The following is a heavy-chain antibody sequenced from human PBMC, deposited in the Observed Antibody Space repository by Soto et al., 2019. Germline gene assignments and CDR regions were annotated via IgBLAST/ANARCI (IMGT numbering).Heavy chain of an antibody. J-gene: IGHJ6*02. CDR3: ARSQGSSTSLEIYYYYYYGMDV. CDR2: IIPIPGTA. D-gene: IGHD2-2*01. V-gene: IGHV1-69*06. CDR1: GGTFGSYA. Sequence: QVQLVQSGAEVKKPGSSVKVSCKASGGTFGSYAISWVRQAPGQGLEWMGGIIPIPGTANYAQKFQGRGTIAADKSTSTAYMELSSLRSEDTAVYYCARSQGSSTSLEIYYYYYYGMDVWGQGTTVTVSS.